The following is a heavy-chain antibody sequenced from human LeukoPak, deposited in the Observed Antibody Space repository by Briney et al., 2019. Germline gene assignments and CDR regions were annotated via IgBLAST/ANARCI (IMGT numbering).Heavy chain of an antibody. CDR2: TRNKANSYTT. CDR1: GFTFSDHY. D-gene: IGHD2-21*01. V-gene: IGHV3-72*01. CDR3: ARVGIGYGMDV. J-gene: IGHJ6*02. Sequence: GGSQRLSCAASGFTFSDHYMDWVRQAPGKGLEWAGRTRNKANSYTTEYAASVKGRFTISRDDSKNSLYLQMNSLKTEDTAVYYCARVGIGYGMDVWGQGTTVTVSS.